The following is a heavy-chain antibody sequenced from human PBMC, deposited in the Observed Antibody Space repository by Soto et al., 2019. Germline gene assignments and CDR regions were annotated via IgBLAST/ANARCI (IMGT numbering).Heavy chain of an antibody. D-gene: IGHD3-3*01. J-gene: IGHJ5*01. CDR1: GGSISSSSYY. Sequence: NPSETQSLTCTVSGGSISSSSYYWGWIRQPPGKGLEWIGSIYYSGSTYYNPSLKSRVTISVDTSKNQFSLTLSSVTAADTAVYYCVTLYYGFWWFDSWGQGTLVTVSS. CDR3: VTLYYGFWWFDS. V-gene: IGHV4-39*01. CDR2: IYYSGST.